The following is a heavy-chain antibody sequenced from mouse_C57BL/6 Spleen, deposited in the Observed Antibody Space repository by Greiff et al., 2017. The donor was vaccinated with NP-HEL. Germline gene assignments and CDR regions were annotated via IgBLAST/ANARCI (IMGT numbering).Heavy chain of an antibody. CDR2: IDPSDSET. Sequence: VQLQQPGAELVRPGSSVKLSCKASGYTFTSYWMHWVKQRPIQGLEWIGNIDPSDSETHYNQKFKDKATLTVDKSSSTAYMQLSSLTSEDFAVYYCAREELGLRRDFDYWGQGTTLTVSS. D-gene: IGHD2-2*01. CDR1: GYTFTSYW. V-gene: IGHV1-52*01. J-gene: IGHJ2*01. CDR3: AREELGLRRDFDY.